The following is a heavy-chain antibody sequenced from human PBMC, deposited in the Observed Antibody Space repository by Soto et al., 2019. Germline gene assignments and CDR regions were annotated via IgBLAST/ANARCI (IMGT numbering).Heavy chain of an antibody. D-gene: IGHD3-22*01. J-gene: IGHJ6*02. Sequence: ASVKVSCKASGYTFTSYDINWVRQATGQGLEWMGWMNPNSGNTDYAQKFQGRVTMTRNTSISTAYMELSSLRSEDTAVYYCARTTDYSDSSGYSIYYYYGIGVCGRGTTVTVCS. CDR2: MNPNSGNT. V-gene: IGHV1-8*01. CDR1: GYTFTSYD. CDR3: ARTTDYSDSSGYSIYYYYGIGV.